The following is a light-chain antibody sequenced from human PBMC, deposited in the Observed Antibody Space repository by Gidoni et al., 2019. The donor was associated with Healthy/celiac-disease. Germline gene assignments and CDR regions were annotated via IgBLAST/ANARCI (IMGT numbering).Light chain of an antibody. Sequence: DRLMTQSPDSLAVSLGEIANINCKSSQSVLYSSDNKDYLAWYQQKPGQPPKALIYWASTLESGVPDRFSGSGSGTDFTLTINSLQAEDVAVYYCQQYYNLPLTFGGGTKVEIK. CDR1: QSVLYSSDNKDY. V-gene: IGKV4-1*01. CDR3: QQYYNLPLT. CDR2: WAS. J-gene: IGKJ4*01.